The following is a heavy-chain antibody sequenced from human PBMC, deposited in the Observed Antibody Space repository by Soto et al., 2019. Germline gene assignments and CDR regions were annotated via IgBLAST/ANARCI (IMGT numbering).Heavy chain of an antibody. CDR1: GFTFDDYA. J-gene: IGHJ4*02. V-gene: IGHV3-9*01. D-gene: IGHD2-15*01. CDR2: ITWNGSPK. CDR3: ARENLQLLLDY. Sequence: EVQLVESGGGLVQSGRSLRLSCAVSGFTFDDYAMHWVRQAPGKGLEWVSGITWNGSPKGYADSVKGRFSISRDNDRNSLYRQMNSLTTEDTAFYYFARENLQLLLDYWGQGTLVTVSS.